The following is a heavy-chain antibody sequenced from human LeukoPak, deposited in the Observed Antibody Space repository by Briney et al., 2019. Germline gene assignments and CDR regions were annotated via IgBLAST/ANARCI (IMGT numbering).Heavy chain of an antibody. CDR3: AREGSLPSYYYYYMDV. V-gene: IGHV4-30-4*08. Sequence: SQTLSLTCTVSGGSISSGDYYWSWIRQPPGKGLEWIGYIYYRGSTYYNPSLKSRVTMSVDMSKNQFSLKLSSVTAADTAVYCCAREGSLPSYYYYYMDVWGKGTTVTVSS. CDR1: GGSISSGDYY. J-gene: IGHJ6*03. CDR2: IYYRGST. D-gene: IGHD6-19*01.